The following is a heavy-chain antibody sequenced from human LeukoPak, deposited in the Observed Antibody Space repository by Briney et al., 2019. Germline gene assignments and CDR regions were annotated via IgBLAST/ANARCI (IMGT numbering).Heavy chain of an antibody. CDR1: GFTFSSYE. CDR3: ARDVVEGPYYFDY. CDR2: ISTSGYTI. Sequence: SGGSLRLSCSASGFTFSSYEMNWVRQAPGRGLEWVSYISTSGYTIYYADSVKGRFTISRDNAKNSVYLQMDSLRAEDTAVYYCARDVVEGPYYFDYWGQGTLVTVSS. J-gene: IGHJ4*02. V-gene: IGHV3-48*03. D-gene: IGHD2-21*01.